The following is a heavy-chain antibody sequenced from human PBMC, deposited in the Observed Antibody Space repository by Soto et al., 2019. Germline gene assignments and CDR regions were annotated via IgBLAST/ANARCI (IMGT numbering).Heavy chain of an antibody. V-gene: IGHV4-34*01. D-gene: IGHD5-12*01. CDR3: ARDSRDWLRSYYYYYGMDV. J-gene: IGHJ6*02. CDR2: INHSGST. Sequence: SETLSLTCAVYGGSFSGYYWSWIRQPPGKGLEWIGEINHSGSTNYNPSLKSRVTISVDTSKNQFSLKLSSVTAADTAVYYCARDSRDWLRSYYYYYGMDVWGQGTTVTVSS. CDR1: GGSFSGYY.